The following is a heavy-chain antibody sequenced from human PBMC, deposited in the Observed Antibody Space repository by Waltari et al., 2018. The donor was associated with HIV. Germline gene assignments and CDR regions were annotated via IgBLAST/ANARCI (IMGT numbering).Heavy chain of an antibody. D-gene: IGHD3-16*01. J-gene: IGHJ3*02. CDR2: IWSDGTNK. CDR1: GFTFSSYG. Sequence: QVQLVESGGGVVQPGRSLRLSCAASGFTFSSYGMHWVRQAPGKGLEWVAVIWSDGTNKYYGDSVKGRFTISRDNSKNTLYLQMNSLRAEDTAVYYCARDPYYEYIWGTTGDAFDIWGQGTMVYVSS. V-gene: IGHV3-33*01. CDR3: ARDPYYEYIWGTTGDAFDI.